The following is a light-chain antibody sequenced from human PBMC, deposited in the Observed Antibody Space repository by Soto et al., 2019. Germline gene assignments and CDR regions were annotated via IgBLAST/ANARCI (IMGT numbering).Light chain of an antibody. V-gene: IGKV3-15*01. CDR3: QQYNIWPLWT. CDR2: AAS. CDR1: ESVTSS. Sequence: EIVMTQSPATLSVSPGDRATLSCRASESVTSSLAWYQQKPGQPPRLLIYAASTRATDVPARFSGGGSETEFTLTISSLQSEDFAVYFCQQYNIWPLWTFGQGNKVEIK. J-gene: IGKJ1*01.